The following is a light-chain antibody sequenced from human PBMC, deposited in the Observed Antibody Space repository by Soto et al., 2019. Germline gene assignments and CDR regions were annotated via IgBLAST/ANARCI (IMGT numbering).Light chain of an antibody. Sequence: QSVLTQPPSASGSPGQSVTISCTGSNSDIGAYNHVSWYQQHPGKAPKLIIYEAGERPSGVPDRFSGSKSGDTASLTVSGLQAEDEADYYCCSYAGSKNLVFGTGTKVTVL. V-gene: IGLV2-8*01. J-gene: IGLJ1*01. CDR2: EAG. CDR1: NSDIGAYNH. CDR3: CSYAGSKNLV.